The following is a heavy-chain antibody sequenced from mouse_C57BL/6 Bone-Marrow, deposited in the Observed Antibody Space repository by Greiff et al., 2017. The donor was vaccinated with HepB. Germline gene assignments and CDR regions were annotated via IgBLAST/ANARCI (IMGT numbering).Heavy chain of an antibody. V-gene: IGHV1-63*01. CDR3: ARFGYYVGNAMDD. Sequence: VQLQQSGAELVRPGTSVKMSCKASGYTFTNYWIGWAKQRPGHGLEWIGDIYPGGGYTNYNEKFKGKATLTADKSSSTAYMQFSSLTSEDSAIYYCARFGYYVGNAMDDWGQGTSVTVAS. D-gene: IGHD2-3*01. J-gene: IGHJ4*01. CDR1: GYTFTNYW. CDR2: IYPGGGYT.